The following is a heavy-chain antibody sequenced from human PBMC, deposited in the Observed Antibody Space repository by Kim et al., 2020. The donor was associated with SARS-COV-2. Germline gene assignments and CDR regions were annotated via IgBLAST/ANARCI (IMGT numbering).Heavy chain of an antibody. Sequence: GGSLRLSCVASGFTFSSYGMHWVRQAPGKGLEWVASISNSRSYIYYADSVKGRFTISRDNAKNTLYLQMNSLRAEDTAVYYCARGRSRNTYYYGSWSYHCVWGQGTPVTVSS. J-gene: IGHJ4*02. CDR3: ARGRSRNTYYYGSWSYHCV. CDR2: ISNSRSYI. CDR1: GFTFSSYG. D-gene: IGHD3-10*01. V-gene: IGHV3-21*01.